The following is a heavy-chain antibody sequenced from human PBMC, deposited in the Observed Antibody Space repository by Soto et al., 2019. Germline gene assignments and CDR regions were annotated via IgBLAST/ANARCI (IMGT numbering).Heavy chain of an antibody. CDR3: ARDPGYGTNGVCPIFDF. CDR1: GDSGTNYF. V-gene: IGHV4-59*02. J-gene: IGHJ4*02. D-gene: IGHD2-8*01. CDR2: MYHGGRT. Sequence: SQTMSLTCTVFGDSGTNYFWSWMRQPTRKGLEWIGHMYHGGRTNYSPSLKSRVTMSLDSSRNQFSLNLSSVTAADTAVYFCARDPGYGTNGVCPIFDFWGQGLLVTVS.